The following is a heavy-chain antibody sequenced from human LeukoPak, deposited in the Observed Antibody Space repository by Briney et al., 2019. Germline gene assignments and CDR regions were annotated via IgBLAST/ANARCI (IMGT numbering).Heavy chain of an antibody. CDR3: ARGLDSGSSGGTY. CDR1: GFTFSSYS. D-gene: IGHD3-10*01. CDR2: ISSSSSYI. J-gene: IGHJ4*02. V-gene: IGHV3-21*01. Sequence: GGSLRLSCAASGFTFSSYSMNWVRQAPGRGLEWVSSISSSSSYIYYADSVKGRFTISRDNAKNSLYLQMNSLRAEDTAVYYCARGLDSGSSGGTYWGQGTLVTVSS.